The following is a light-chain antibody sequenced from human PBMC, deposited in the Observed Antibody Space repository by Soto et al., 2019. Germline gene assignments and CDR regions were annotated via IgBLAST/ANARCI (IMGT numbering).Light chain of an antibody. CDR3: QQYGSSPLT. J-gene: IGKJ2*01. CDR2: GAS. CDR1: ESVGSTF. Sequence: EIVLTQSPGPLSLSPGERATLSCRASESVGSTFLAWYQQKPGQAPRLLIYGASSRATDIPDRFSGSGSGTDFTLTISRLEPEDFALYYCQQYGSSPLTFGQGTKLEIK. V-gene: IGKV3-20*01.